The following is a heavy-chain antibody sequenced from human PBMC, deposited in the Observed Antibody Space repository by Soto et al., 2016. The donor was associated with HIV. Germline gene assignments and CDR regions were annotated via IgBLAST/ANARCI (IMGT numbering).Heavy chain of an antibody. V-gene: IGHV4-34*01. CDR3: ARGTLPRGFDY. J-gene: IGHJ4*02. D-gene: IGHD3-10*01. CDR1: GGSFSGYY. Sequence: QVQLQQWGAGLLKPSETLSLTCAVYGGSFSGYYWSWIRQPPGKGLEWIGEINHSGSTNYNPSLKSRVTISVDTSKNQFSLKLSSVTAADTAVYYCARGTLPRGFDYWGQGTLVTVSS. CDR2: INHSGST.